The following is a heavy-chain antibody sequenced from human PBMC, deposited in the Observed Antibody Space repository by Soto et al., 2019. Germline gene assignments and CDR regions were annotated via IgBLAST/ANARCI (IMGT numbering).Heavy chain of an antibody. CDR3: ARTVQQQLVRGYYYGMDV. D-gene: IGHD6-13*01. CDR2: IIPIFGTA. V-gene: IGHV1-69*13. Sequence: SVKVSCKASGGTFSSYAISWVRQAPGQGLEWMGGIIPIFGTANYAQKFQGRVTITADESTSTAYMELSSLRSEDTAVYYCARTVQQQLVRGYYYGMDVWGQGTTVTVSS. CDR1: GGTFSSYA. J-gene: IGHJ6*02.